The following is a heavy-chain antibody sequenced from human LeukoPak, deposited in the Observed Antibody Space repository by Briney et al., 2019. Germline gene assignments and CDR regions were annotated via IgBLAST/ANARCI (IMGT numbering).Heavy chain of an antibody. CDR2: ITPIFGTA. V-gene: IGHV1-69*13. D-gene: IGHD4-23*01. CDR1: GGTFSSNA. Sequence: GASVKVSCKASGGTFSSNAISWVRQAPGQGLEWMGGITPIFGTANYAQKFQGRVTITAVESMSTAYMELSSLRSEDTAVYYCARGWLAETTVVTPYNYWGQGTLVTVSS. CDR3: ARGWLAETTVVTPYNY. J-gene: IGHJ4*02.